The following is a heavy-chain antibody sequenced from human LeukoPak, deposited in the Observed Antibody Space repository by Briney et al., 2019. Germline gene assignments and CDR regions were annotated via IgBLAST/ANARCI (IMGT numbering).Heavy chain of an antibody. Sequence: GGSLRLSCAASGFTVSSNYMSWVRQAPGKGLEWVSVIYSGGSTYYADSVKGRFTISRDNSKNTLYLQMNSLRAEDTAVYYCARDREMEYYSGAFDIWGQGTMVTVSS. V-gene: IGHV3-66*01. CDR1: GFTVSSNY. CDR3: ARDREMEYYSGAFDI. CDR2: IYSGGST. J-gene: IGHJ3*02. D-gene: IGHD3-10*01.